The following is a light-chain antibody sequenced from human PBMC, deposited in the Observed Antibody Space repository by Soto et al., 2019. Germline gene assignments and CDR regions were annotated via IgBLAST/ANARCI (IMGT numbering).Light chain of an antibody. CDR3: EAYCTAAGSI. Sequence: QSVSSSYLAWYQQKPGQAPRLLIYGASSRATGIPDRFSGSGSETDFALGMSCLDPGDSAVYYYEAYCTAAGSIFGVGTRLEIK. J-gene: IGKJ5*01. CDR2: GAS. V-gene: IGKV3-20*01. CDR1: QSVSSSY.